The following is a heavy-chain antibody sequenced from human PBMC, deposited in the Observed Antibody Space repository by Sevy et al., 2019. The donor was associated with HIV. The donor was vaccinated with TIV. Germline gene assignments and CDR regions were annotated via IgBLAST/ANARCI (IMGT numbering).Heavy chain of an antibody. V-gene: IGHV3-23*01. J-gene: IGHJ4*02. CDR3: AKDQRGYNWNYVGYYFDY. CDR1: GFTFSSYA. Sequence: GGSLRLSCAASGFTFSSYAMSWVRQAPGKGLEWVSAISASGGTTYYADSVKGRFTISRDNSKNTLYLQMNSLRAEDTAVYYCAKDQRGYNWNYVGYYFDYWGQGTLVTVSS. D-gene: IGHD1-7*01. CDR2: ISASGGTT.